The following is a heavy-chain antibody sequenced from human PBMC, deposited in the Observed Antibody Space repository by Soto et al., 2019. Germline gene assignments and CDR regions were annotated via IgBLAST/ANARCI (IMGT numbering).Heavy chain of an antibody. J-gene: IGHJ4*02. CDR2: LSNTGRRT. CDR1: LFPVGANA. V-gene: IGHV3-23*01. D-gene: IGHD1-26*01. Sequence: WGSLRLSCFVSLFPVGANAMSCFRHSPGKGLEWVSGLSNTGRRTSYADSVKGRFNISRDNSENTVYLQMNSLRVEDTAVYYCETEMGATQGPFDNWGQGTLVTVSS. CDR3: ETEMGATQGPFDN.